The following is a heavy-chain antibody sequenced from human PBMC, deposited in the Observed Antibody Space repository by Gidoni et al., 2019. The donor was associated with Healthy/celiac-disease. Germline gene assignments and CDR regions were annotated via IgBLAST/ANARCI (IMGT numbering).Heavy chain of an antibody. CDR3: AKDDYSWATVTRLEYFQH. Sequence: QVQLVESGRGVVQPGRSLRLSCAASGFTFSSFGMHWVRQAPGKGLEWVAVISYDGSNKYYADSVKGRFTISRDNSKNTLYLQMNSLRAEDTAVYYCAKDDYSWATVTRLEYFQHWGQGTLVTVSS. J-gene: IGHJ1*01. CDR2: ISYDGSNK. D-gene: IGHD4-17*01. V-gene: IGHV3-30*18. CDR1: GFTFSSFG.